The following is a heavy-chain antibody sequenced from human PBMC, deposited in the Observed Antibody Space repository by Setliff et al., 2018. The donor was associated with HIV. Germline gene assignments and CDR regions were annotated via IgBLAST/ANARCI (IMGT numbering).Heavy chain of an antibody. CDR1: GFSLTTGGVG. CDR2: IYWDDDQ. D-gene: IGHD6-19*01. J-gene: IGHJ4*02. Sequence: SGPTLVNPTQTLTLTCSFSGFSLTTGGVGVGWIRQPPGRALEWLAVIYWDDDQRYSPSLKTRLTVTKDTSKFQVVLTMTNMDPAYTATYFFAHIPQWQLIRSPAGWTSTRTYYLDYLGQGALLKVSS. V-gene: IGHV2-5*02. CDR3: AHIPQWQLIRSPAGWTSTRTYYLDY.